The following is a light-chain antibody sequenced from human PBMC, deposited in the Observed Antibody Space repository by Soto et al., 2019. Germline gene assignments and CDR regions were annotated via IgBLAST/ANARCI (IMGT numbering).Light chain of an antibody. J-gene: IGKJ2*01. CDR2: WAS. CDR1: QSVLYSSNNKNY. Sequence: DIVMTQSPDSLAVSLGERATINCKSSQSVLYSSNNKNYLAWYQQKPGQPPKLLIYWASTRESGVPDRFSGSGFGTDFTLTISSLQAEDVAVYYCQQYYCTPHTSGQGTKLEIK. CDR3: QQYYCTPHT. V-gene: IGKV4-1*01.